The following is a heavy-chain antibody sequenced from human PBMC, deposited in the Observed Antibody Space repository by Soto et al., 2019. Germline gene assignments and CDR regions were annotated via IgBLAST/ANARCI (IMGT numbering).Heavy chain of an antibody. CDR2: IWYDGTSK. CDR1: GFTLRTSG. CDR3: ATDRARYYFYALDV. Sequence: QVQLVESGGGVVQPGRALRLSCTASGFTLRTSGLHWVRQAPGKGLEWVAVIWYDGTSKYYADSVKGRFTISRDNSKNTLYLQMDSLTADDTAMYYCATDRARYYFYALDVWGQGTTVTVSS. J-gene: IGHJ6*02. V-gene: IGHV3-33*01.